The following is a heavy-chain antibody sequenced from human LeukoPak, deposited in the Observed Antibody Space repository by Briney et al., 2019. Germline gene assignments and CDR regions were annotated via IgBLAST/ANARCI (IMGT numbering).Heavy chain of an antibody. J-gene: IGHJ4*02. D-gene: IGHD5-12*01. V-gene: IGHV3-48*02. Sequence: PGGSLRLSCAAPGFTFSIYSMNWVRQAPGKGLEWVSYISSSTSTIYYADSVKGRFTISRDNAKSSLYLQMNSLRDEDTAVYYCARDRSSYEYYFDYWGQGTLVTVSS. CDR1: GFTFSIYS. CDR2: ISSSTSTI. CDR3: ARDRSSYEYYFDY.